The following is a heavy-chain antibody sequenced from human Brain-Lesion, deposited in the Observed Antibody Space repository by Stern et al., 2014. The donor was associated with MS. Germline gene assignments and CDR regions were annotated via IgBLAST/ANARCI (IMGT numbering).Heavy chain of an antibody. CDR3: ATLSPGAGGNYYRHFDY. J-gene: IGHJ4*02. CDR1: GYTLTELS. D-gene: IGHD1-26*01. V-gene: IGHV1-24*01. Sequence: MQLVESGAEVKKPGASVKVSCKVSGYTLTELSMHWVRQAPRKGLEWMGGFDPEDGETIYARKFQGRVTMTEDTSTDTAYMELSSLRSEDTAVYYCATLSPGAGGNYYRHFDYWGQGTLVTVSS. CDR2: FDPEDGET.